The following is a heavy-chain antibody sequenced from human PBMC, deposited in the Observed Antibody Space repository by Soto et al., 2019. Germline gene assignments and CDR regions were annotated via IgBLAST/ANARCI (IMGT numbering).Heavy chain of an antibody. V-gene: IGHV3-11*06. CDR3: ARDSGHPQYDSSGYAWDY. CDR2: ISSSSSYT. J-gene: IGHJ4*02. CDR1: GFTFSDYY. D-gene: IGHD3-22*01. Sequence: QVQLVESGGGLVKPGGSLRLSCAASGFTFSDYYMSWIRQAPGKGLEWVSYISSSSSYTNYADSVKGRFTISRDNAKNSLYLQMNSLRAEDTAVYYRARDSGHPQYDSSGYAWDYWGQGTLVTVSS.